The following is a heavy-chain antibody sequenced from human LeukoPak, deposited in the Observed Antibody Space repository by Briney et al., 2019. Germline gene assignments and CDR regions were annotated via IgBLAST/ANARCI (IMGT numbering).Heavy chain of an antibody. Sequence: GGSLRLSCAASGFTFSSYSMNWVRQAPGKGLEWASSISSSSSYIYYADSVKGRFTISRDNAKNSLYLQMNSLRAEDTAVYYCARDGYSGYAFDYWGQGTLVTVSS. CDR1: GFTFSSYS. D-gene: IGHD5-12*01. CDR3: ARDGYSGYAFDY. J-gene: IGHJ4*02. CDR2: ISSSSSYI. V-gene: IGHV3-21*01.